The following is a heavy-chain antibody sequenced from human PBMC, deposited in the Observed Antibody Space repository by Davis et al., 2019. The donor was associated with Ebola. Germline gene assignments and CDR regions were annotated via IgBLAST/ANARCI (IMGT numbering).Heavy chain of an antibody. CDR3: TTLTTVTTLFDF. V-gene: IGHV4-61*08. CDR2: IYYTGSA. J-gene: IGHJ4*02. D-gene: IGHD4-11*01. CDR1: GGSISSGDYY. Sequence: PSATLSLTCTVSGGSISSGDYYWSWIRQPPGKGLEFIGYIYYTGSAYYSPSLKSRVTISMDPSKNQFSLILRSVTAADTAVYYCTTLTTVTTLFDFWGQGTLVTVSS.